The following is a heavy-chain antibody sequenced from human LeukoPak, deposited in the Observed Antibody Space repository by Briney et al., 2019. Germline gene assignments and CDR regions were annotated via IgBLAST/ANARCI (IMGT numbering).Heavy chain of an antibody. CDR1: GFSFNDYG. CDR2: TNSNGAVI. Sequence: SGGSLRLSCAASGFSFNDYGINWVRRAPGKGLEWLSHTNSNGAVISYADSVKGRFTVSRDTAKSSLYLQMNGLRVEDTAIYFCARDPDGDYDFDYWGQGTLVTVSS. CDR3: ARDPDGDYDFDY. J-gene: IGHJ4*02. D-gene: IGHD4-17*01. V-gene: IGHV3-48*01.